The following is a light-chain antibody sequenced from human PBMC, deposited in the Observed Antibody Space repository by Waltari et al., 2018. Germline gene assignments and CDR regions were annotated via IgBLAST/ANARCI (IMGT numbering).Light chain of an antibody. CDR1: QAITNY. Sequence: DIQMTQSPSAMSASVGDRVTITCRGSQAITNYLAWFQQEPGKAPKRLIYGASTLQSGVPSRFSGSRSGTEFTLTISSLQPEDFATYYCLQYKSYPFTFGPGTKVDMK. CDR2: GAS. J-gene: IGKJ3*01. V-gene: IGKV1-17*03. CDR3: LQYKSYPFT.